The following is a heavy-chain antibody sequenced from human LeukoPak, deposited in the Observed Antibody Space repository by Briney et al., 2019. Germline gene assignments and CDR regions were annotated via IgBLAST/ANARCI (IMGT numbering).Heavy chain of an antibody. V-gene: IGHV3-21*01. Sequence: GGSLRLSCAASGFSFRSYTMNWVRQAPGKGLEWVSSISSISSSIYYADSVKGRFTISRDNAKNSLYLQMNSLRAEDTAVYYCVRDVGYGSSSLFDYWGQGTLVTVSS. CDR1: GFSFRSYT. D-gene: IGHD6-6*01. CDR3: VRDVGYGSSSLFDY. CDR2: ISSISSSI. J-gene: IGHJ4*02.